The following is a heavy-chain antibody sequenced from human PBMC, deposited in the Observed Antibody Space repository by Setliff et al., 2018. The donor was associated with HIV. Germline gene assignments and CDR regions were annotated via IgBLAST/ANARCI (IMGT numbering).Heavy chain of an antibody. CDR1: GGSFSGHY. Sequence: SETLSLTCAVYGGSFSGHYWNWIRQAPGKGLEWIVELNDRGHINYNPSLKSRVTISQDTSKRQFSLRMTSVTAADTAVYYCAIFFVTSVTTQDHWGQGTLVTAPQ. D-gene: IGHD4-17*01. CDR2: LNDRGHI. J-gene: IGHJ4*02. V-gene: IGHV4-34*01. CDR3: AIFFVTSVTTQDH.